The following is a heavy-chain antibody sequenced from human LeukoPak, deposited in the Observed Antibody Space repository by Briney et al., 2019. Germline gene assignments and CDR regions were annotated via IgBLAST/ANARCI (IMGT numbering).Heavy chain of an antibody. V-gene: IGHV4-59*08. CDR3: ARNSSGYAFDP. CDR2: IYYSGST. J-gene: IGHJ5*02. CDR1: GGSISTYY. Sequence: PSETLSLTCTVSGGSISTYYWNWIRQPPGKGMEWIGYIYYSGSTNYNPSLTGRVTISVDTSKNQFSLKLNSVTAADTAVYYCARNSSGYAFDPWGQGTLVTVSS. D-gene: IGHD5-12*01.